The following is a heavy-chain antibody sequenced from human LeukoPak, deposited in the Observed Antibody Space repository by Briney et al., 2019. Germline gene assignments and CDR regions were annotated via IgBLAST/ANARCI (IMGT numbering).Heavy chain of an antibody. V-gene: IGHV4-39*07. CDR3: ARDIYYDSSGYYGRFDY. D-gene: IGHD3-22*01. CDR1: GGSISSSSYY. Sequence: PSETLSLTCTVSGGSISSSSYYWGWIRQPPGKGLEWIGSIYYSGSTYYNPSLKSRVTISVDTSKNQFSLKLSSVTAADTAVYYCARDIYYDSSGYYGRFDYWGQGTLVTVSS. CDR2: IYYSGST. J-gene: IGHJ4*02.